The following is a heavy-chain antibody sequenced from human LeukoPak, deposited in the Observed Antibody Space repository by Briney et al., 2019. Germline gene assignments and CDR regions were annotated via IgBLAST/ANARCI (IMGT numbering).Heavy chain of an antibody. Sequence: PGGSLRLSCAASGFTFSSYWMHWVRHAPGKGLVWVSRINTDGSSTSYADSVKGRFTISRDNAKNTLYLQMNSLRAEDTAVYYCAKEGSVVVVAATPPFFFGDWGQGTLVTVSS. CDR1: GFTFSSYW. J-gene: IGHJ4*02. V-gene: IGHV3-74*01. D-gene: IGHD2-15*01. CDR3: AKEGSVVVVAATPPFFFGD. CDR2: INTDGSST.